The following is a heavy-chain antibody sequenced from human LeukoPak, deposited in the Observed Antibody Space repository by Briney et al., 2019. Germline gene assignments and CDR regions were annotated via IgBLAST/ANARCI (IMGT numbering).Heavy chain of an antibody. D-gene: IGHD2/OR15-2a*01. J-gene: IGHJ4*02. CDR1: GFTFSSHH. V-gene: IGHV3-7*01. Sequence: GGSLRLSCVASGFTFSSHHMNWVRQTPGKGLESVATIKPDGSEKYYVDSVKGRFTISRDNAKSSLYLQMNSLRAEDTGVYFCARMNSYCDYWGQGTLVTVSS. CDR3: ARMNSYCDY. CDR2: IKPDGSEK.